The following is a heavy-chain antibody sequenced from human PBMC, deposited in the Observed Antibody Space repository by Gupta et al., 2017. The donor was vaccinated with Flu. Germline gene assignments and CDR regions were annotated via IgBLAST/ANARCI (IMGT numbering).Heavy chain of an antibody. D-gene: IGHD2/OR15-2a*01. CDR1: GLAFSACY. CDR2: ISGSGNTI. CDR3: ARDPHLLAATPAWEY. J-gene: IGHJ4*02. Sequence: QVQLVEFGGGLVTPAGSLTPFCAAAGLAFSACYLHWNRQTPGKGLEWISYISGSGNTIDYADSVKGRFTISRDNGKNSLFLQMSSLRAEDTAIYYCARDPHLLAATPAWEYWGQVTLVTGAS. V-gene: IGHV3-11*01.